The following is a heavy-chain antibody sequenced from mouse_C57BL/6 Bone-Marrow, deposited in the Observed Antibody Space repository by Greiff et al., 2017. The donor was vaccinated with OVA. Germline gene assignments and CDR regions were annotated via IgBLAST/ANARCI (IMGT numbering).Heavy chain of an antibody. V-gene: IGHV1-81*01. CDR3: ASPPYYDYVGD. D-gene: IGHD2-4*01. CDR1: GYTFTSYG. Sequence: VQLQQSGAELARPGASVKLSCMASGYTFTSYGISWVKQRTGQGLEWIGEIYPRSGNTYYNEKFKGKATLTADKSSSTAYMELRSLTSEDSAVYFCASPPYYDYVGDWGQGTTLTVSS. J-gene: IGHJ2*01. CDR2: IYPRSGNT.